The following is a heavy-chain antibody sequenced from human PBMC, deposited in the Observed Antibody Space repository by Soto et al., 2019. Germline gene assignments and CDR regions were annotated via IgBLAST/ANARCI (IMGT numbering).Heavy chain of an antibody. CDR2: INQDGTEK. D-gene: IGHD2-21*01. Sequence: EVQLVESGGGLVQPGGSLRLSCAASGFTFNWHWMTWVRQPPGKGLEWVATINQDGTEKNYVDSVRGRFTISRDNAKNSLLLQMDSLRAEDTAVYYCARQTILDLWGQGTLVTVSS. J-gene: IGHJ5*02. CDR1: GFTFNWHW. CDR3: ARQTILDL. V-gene: IGHV3-7*05.